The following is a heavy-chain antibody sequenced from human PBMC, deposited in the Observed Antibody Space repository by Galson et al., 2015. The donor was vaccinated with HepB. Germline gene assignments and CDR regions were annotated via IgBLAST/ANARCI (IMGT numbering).Heavy chain of an antibody. J-gene: IGHJ4*02. D-gene: IGHD6-19*01. CDR2: ISGSGGST. V-gene: IGHV3-23*01. CDR3: AKIIGRIAVAGPFFDY. CDR1: GFTFSSYA. Sequence: SLRLSCAASGFTFSSYAMSWVRQAPGKGLEWVSAISGSGGSTYYADSVKGRFTISRDNSKNTLYLQMNSLRAEDTAVYYCAKIIGRIAVAGPFFDYWGQGTLVTVSS.